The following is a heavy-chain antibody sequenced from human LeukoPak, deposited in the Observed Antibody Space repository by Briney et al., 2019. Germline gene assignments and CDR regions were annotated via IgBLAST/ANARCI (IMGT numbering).Heavy chain of an antibody. J-gene: IGHJ3*02. CDR1: GFTFSNNW. CDR3: VREGGGSFLDSFDI. CDR2: INSDGLIT. Sequence: PGGSLRLSCAASGFTFSNNWMHWVRQAPGKGLVWVSRINSDGLITNYADSVKGRFTVSRDNPKNTLYLQMNSLRVEDTAVYYCVREGGGSFLDSFDIWGQGKLVTVSS. D-gene: IGHD2-15*01. V-gene: IGHV3-74*01.